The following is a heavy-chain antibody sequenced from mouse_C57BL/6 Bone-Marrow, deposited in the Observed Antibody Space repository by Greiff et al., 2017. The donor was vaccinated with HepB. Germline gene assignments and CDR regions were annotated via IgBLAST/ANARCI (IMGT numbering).Heavy chain of an antibody. Sequence: QVQLQQPGAERGKPGASVKLSCKASGYTFTSYWMQGVKQRPGQGLEWIGEIDPSDSYTNYNQKFKGKATLTVDTSSSTAYMQLSSLTSEDSAVYYCARFPTTVVRELYSIAYRRPADSVP. CDR2: IDPSDSYT. CDR1: GYTFTSYW. V-gene: IGHV1-50*01. CDR3: ARFPTTVVRELYSIAY. J-gene: IGHJ4*01. D-gene: IGHD1-1*01.